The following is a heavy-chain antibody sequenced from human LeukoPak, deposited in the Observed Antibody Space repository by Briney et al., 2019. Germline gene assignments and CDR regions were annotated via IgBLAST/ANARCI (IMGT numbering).Heavy chain of an antibody. CDR2: ISSSSSYT. J-gene: IGHJ4*02. V-gene: IGHV3-11*06. D-gene: IGHD1-26*01. CDR1: GVTFSDYY. Sequence: GGSLRLSCAASGVTFSDYYMSWIRQAPGKGVEWVSYISSSSSYTNYADSVEGRFTISRGNAKNSLYLQMNSLRAEDTAVYYCAREIVGAIDYWGQGTLVTVSS. CDR3: AREIVGAIDY.